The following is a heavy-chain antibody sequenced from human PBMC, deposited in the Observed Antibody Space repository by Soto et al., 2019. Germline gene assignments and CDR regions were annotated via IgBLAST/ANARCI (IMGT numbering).Heavy chain of an antibody. Sequence: SETLSLTCAVSDGYIRSSNWWSWVHQPPGKGLEWIGEIYHSGSTNYNPSLKSRVTISVDKSKNQFSLKLSSVTAADTAVYYCARVRRGYSGYDRGPVDYWGQGTLVTVSS. J-gene: IGHJ4*02. CDR3: ARVRRGYSGYDRGPVDY. CDR1: DGYIRSSNW. V-gene: IGHV4-4*02. CDR2: IYHSGST. D-gene: IGHD5-12*01.